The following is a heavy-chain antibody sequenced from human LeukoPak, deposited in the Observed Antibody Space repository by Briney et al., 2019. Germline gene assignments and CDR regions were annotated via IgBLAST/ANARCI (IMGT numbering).Heavy chain of an antibody. CDR3: AKDPAAYDYVWGSYRFGY. J-gene: IGHJ4*02. D-gene: IGHD3-16*02. Sequence: GGSLRLSCGASGFTFSSYAMSWVRQAPGKGLEWVSAISGSGGSTYYADSVKGRFTISRDNSKNTLYLQMNSLRAEDTAVYYCAKDPAAYDYVWGSYRFGYWGQGTLVTVSS. CDR1: GFTFSSYA. CDR2: ISGSGGST. V-gene: IGHV3-23*01.